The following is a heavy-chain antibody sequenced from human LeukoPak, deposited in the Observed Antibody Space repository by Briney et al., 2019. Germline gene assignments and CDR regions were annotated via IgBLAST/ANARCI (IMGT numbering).Heavy chain of an antibody. CDR2: ISYDRSNK. J-gene: IGHJ6*02. D-gene: IGHD1-1*01. CDR1: GFTFSSYA. CDR3: ARDGRGLTDYYYGMDV. V-gene: IGHV3-30-3*01. Sequence: PGGSLRLSCAASGFTFSSYAMHWVRQAPGKGLEWVAVISYDRSNKYYADSVKGRFPISRDNSENTLYLQMNSLRAEDTAVYYCARDGRGLTDYYYGMDVWGQGTTVTVSS.